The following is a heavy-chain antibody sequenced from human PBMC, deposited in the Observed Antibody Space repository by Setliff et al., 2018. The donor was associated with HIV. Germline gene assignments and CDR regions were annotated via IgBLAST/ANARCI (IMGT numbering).Heavy chain of an antibody. CDR1: GYTFGIYD. CDR2: TNPDNGKT. CDR3: ARGGRRSYYYYFHMDV. Sequence: ASVKVSCKASGYTFGIYDIYWVRQATGQGPEWMGWTNPDNGKTGYAQTFQGRVTMTKDTSTSTAYMELRGLRSEDTAVYYCARGGRRSYYYYFHMDVWGKGTTVTVSS. V-gene: IGHV1-8*02. J-gene: IGHJ6*03.